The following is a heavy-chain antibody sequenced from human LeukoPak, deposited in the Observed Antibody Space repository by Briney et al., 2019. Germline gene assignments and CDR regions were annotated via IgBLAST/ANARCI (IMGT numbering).Heavy chain of an antibody. CDR3: ARDRGGYTYSHDY. V-gene: IGHV4-30-2*01. J-gene: IGHJ4*02. CDR2: IYHSGST. D-gene: IGHD5-18*01. Sequence: PSETLSLTCAVSGGSISSGGYSWSWIRQPPGKGLEWIGYIYHSGSTYYNPSLKSRVTISVDRSKNQFSLKLTFVTAADTAVYYCARDRGGYTYSHDYWGQGTLVTVSS. CDR1: GGSISSGGYS.